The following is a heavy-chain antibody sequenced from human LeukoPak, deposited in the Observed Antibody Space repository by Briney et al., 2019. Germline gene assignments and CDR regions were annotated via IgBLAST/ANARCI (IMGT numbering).Heavy chain of an antibody. D-gene: IGHD4-17*01. CDR1: GFTFSTYS. CDR2: ISSSSRSI. CDR3: ARAPGGFHGDYSPIAY. Sequence: AGGSLRLSCAASGFTFSTYSMNWVRQAPGKGLEWVSYISSSSRSINYADSVKGRFTISRDNSQNTLYLQMNSLRADETAIYYCARAPGGFHGDYSPIAYWGQGTLVTVSS. V-gene: IGHV3-48*01. J-gene: IGHJ4*02.